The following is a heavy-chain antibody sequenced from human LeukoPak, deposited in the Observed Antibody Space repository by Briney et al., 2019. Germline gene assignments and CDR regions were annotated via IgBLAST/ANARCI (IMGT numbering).Heavy chain of an antibody. CDR1: GDDFTAYT. J-gene: IGHJ4*02. D-gene: IGHD4/OR15-4a*01. V-gene: IGHV7-4-1*02. CDR3: VRVGVLTTVFDY. Sequence: GASVKVSCKASGDDFTAYTLNWVRQAPGQGLEWMGWINTRTANPTYAQGFVGRFVFSVDTSVNTAYLQISSLKAEDTAVYYCVRVGVLTTVFDYWGQGTLVAVSS. CDR2: INTRTANP.